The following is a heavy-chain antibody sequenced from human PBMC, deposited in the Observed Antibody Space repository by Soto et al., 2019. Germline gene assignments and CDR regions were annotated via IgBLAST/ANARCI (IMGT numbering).Heavy chain of an antibody. V-gene: IGHV3-48*03. CDR2: ISSSGSTI. Sequence: GGSLRLPCAASGFTFSSYEMNWVRQAPGKGLEWVSYISSSGSTIYYADSVKGRFTISRDNAKNSLYLQMNSLRAEDTAVYYCARDFDYDFWLDVWGQGTTVTVSS. J-gene: IGHJ6*02. CDR3: ARDFDYDFWLDV. CDR1: GFTFSSYE. D-gene: IGHD3-3*01.